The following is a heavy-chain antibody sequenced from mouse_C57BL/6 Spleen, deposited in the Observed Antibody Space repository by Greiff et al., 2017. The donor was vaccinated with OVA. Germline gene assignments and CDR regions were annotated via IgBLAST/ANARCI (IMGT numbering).Heavy chain of an antibody. CDR1: GYTFTDYY. Sequence: VQLQQSGPELVKPGASVKISCKASGYTFTDYYMNWVKQSHGKSLEWIGDINPNNGGTSYNQKFKGKATLTVDKSSSTAYMELRSLTSEDSAVDYCASDITTVVANAMDYWGQGTSVTVSS. J-gene: IGHJ4*01. V-gene: IGHV1-26*01. CDR2: INPNNGGT. D-gene: IGHD1-1*01. CDR3: ASDITTVVANAMDY.